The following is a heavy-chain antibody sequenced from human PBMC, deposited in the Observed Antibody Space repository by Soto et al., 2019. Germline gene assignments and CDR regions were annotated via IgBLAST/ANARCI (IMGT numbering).Heavy chain of an antibody. V-gene: IGHV4-34*01. D-gene: IGHD4-4*01. J-gene: IGHJ6*02. CDR2: INHAGST. CDR3: ARQSGPAYRYGMDV. CDR1: GGSFSGYY. Sequence: QMQLQQWGAGLLKASETLSLTCSVSGGSFSGYYLAWMRQPPGKGLEWIGEINHAGSTKYHPSLKSRXVLSVDLXNTPXSLRLSSVTAADSAVYYCARQSGPAYRYGMDVWGQGITVTVSS.